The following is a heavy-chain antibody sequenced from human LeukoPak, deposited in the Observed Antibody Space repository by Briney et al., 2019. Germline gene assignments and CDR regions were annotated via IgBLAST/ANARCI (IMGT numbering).Heavy chain of an antibody. CDR2: IYGGGGT. Sequence: HPGGSLRLSCAASGITVSSYYMSWVRQAPGKGLEWVSVIYGGGGTYYADSAKGRFAISRDNSKNTLYLQISSLGAEDTAIYYCTRHQYDAFEIWGQGTMVTVSS. J-gene: IGHJ3*02. V-gene: IGHV3-53*01. D-gene: IGHD4-11*01. CDR3: TRHQYDAFEI. CDR1: GITVSSYY.